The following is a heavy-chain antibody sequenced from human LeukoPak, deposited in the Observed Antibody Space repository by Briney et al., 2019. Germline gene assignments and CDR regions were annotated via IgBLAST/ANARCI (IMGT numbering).Heavy chain of an antibody. J-gene: IGHJ4*02. V-gene: IGHV3-11*01. CDR1: GFTFSDYY. D-gene: IGHD2-21*02. CDR2: ISSSGSSI. CDR3: ARVVSDFYFDY. Sequence: PGGSLRLSCAASGFTFSDYYMNWIRQAPGKGLEWVSYISSSGSSIYYADSVKGRFTSSRDNAKNSLYLQMNSLRAEDTAVYYCARVVSDFYFDYWGQGTLVTVSS.